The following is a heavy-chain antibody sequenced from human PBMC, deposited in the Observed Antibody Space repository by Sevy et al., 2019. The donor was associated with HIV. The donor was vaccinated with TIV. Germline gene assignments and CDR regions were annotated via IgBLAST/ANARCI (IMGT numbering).Heavy chain of an antibody. CDR3: AKNTASAGTGGFDY. Sequence: GASLRLSCTASGFTFSYYGMHWVRQAPGKGLEWVAFIGYDGTDKYYSESVKGRFAISRDNSKNTVFLEMNSLRTDDTAIYYCAKNTASAGTGGFDYWGQGALVTVSS. CDR2: IGYDGTDK. D-gene: IGHD6-13*01. V-gene: IGHV3-30*02. CDR1: GFTFSYYG. J-gene: IGHJ4*02.